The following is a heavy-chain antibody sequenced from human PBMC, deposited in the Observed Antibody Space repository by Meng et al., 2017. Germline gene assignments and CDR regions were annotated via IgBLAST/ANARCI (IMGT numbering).Heavy chain of an antibody. D-gene: IGHD6-19*01. CDR1: GGSFSGYY. V-gene: IGHV4-34*01. CDR2: INHSGST. Sequence: QVQLQQGGAGLFKPSETLSLTCAVYGGSFSGYYWSWIRQPPGKGLEWIGEINHSGSTNYNPSLKSRVTISVDTSKNQFSLKLSSVTAADTAVYYCVRGRRIAVYKVFDPWGQGTLVTVSS. CDR3: VRGRRIAVYKVFDP. J-gene: IGHJ5*02.